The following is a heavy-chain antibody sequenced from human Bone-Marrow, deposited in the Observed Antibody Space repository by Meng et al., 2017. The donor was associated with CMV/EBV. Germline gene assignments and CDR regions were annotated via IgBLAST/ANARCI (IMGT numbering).Heavy chain of an antibody. CDR2: ISGSGSDT. D-gene: IGHD2-2*01. V-gene: IGHV3-23*01. Sequence: GESLKISCAASGFTFSSYAMSWVRQAPGKGLEWVSAISGSGSDTYNADSVKGRFTISRDNSKNTLYLQMNSLRVEDTAVYYCAKRGANCTSTGCYYYFDHGGQGTLVTVSS. J-gene: IGHJ4*02. CDR3: AKRGANCTSTGCYYYFDH. CDR1: GFTFSSYA.